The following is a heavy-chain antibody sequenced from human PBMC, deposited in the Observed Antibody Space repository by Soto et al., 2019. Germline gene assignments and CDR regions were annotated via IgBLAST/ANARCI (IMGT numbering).Heavy chain of an antibody. Sequence: ASVKVSCKASGYTFTSYAMHWVRQAPGQRFEWMGWINAGNGNTKYSQKFQGRVTITRDTSASTAYMELSSLRSEDTAVYYCARDFSLYDFWSGYLYDYWGQGTLVTVSS. CDR1: GYTFTSYA. CDR3: ARDFSLYDFWSGYLYDY. D-gene: IGHD3-3*01. CDR2: INAGNGNT. V-gene: IGHV1-3*01. J-gene: IGHJ4*02.